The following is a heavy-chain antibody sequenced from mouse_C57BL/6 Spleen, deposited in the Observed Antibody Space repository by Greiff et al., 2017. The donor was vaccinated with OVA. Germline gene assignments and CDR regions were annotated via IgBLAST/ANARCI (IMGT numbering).Heavy chain of an antibody. D-gene: IGHD1-1*01. Sequence: QVQLKESDAELVKPGASVKISCKVSGYTFTDHTIHWMKQRPEQGLEWIGYIYPRDGSTKYNEKFKGKATLTADKSSSTAYMQLNRLTSEDSAVYFCAREAYYYGSSYQFAYWGQGTLVTVSA. CDR2: IYPRDGST. V-gene: IGHV1-78*01. CDR1: GYTFTDHT. CDR3: AREAYYYGSSYQFAY. J-gene: IGHJ3*01.